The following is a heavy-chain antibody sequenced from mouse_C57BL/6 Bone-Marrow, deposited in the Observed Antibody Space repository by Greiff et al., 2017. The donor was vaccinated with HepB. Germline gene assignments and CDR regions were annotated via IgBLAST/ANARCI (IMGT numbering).Heavy chain of an antibody. CDR1: GFTFSDYY. CDR2: INYDGSST. V-gene: IGHV5-16*01. J-gene: IGHJ1*03. Sequence: EVQRVESEGGLVQPGSSMKLSCTASGFTFSDYYMAWVRQVPEKGLEWVANINYDGSSTYYLDSLKSRFIISRDNAKNILYLQMSSLKSEDTATYYCARVTTVVATSYWYFDVWGTGTTVTVSS. CDR3: ARVTTVVATSYWYFDV. D-gene: IGHD1-1*01.